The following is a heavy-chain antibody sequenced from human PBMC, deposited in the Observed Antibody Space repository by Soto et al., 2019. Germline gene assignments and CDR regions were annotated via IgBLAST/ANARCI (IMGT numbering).Heavy chain of an antibody. CDR3: ARDPDSNYGRGSTDSFDY. Sequence: GGSLRLSCAASGFTFSSYGMHWVRQAPGKGLEWVAVIWYDGSNKYYADSVKGRFTISRDNSKNTLHLQMNSLRAEDTAVNYCARDPDSNYGRGSTDSFDYWGQGTLVTVSS. CDR2: IWYDGSNK. V-gene: IGHV3-33*01. CDR1: GFTFSSYG. J-gene: IGHJ4*02. D-gene: IGHD4-4*01.